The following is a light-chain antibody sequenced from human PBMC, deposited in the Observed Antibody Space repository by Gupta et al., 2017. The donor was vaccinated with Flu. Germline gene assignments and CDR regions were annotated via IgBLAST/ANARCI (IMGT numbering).Light chain of an antibody. CDR2: LGS. J-gene: IGKJ2*03. CDR3: MQALQTQYS. V-gene: IGKV2-28*01. Sequence: DIVMTQSPLSLPVNPGEPASISCRSSQSLLHSNGYNYLDWYLQKPGQSPQLLIYLGSNRASGVPDRFSGSGSGTDFTLKISRVEAEDVGLYYCMQALQTQYSFGQGTKLEIK. CDR1: QSLLHSNGYNY.